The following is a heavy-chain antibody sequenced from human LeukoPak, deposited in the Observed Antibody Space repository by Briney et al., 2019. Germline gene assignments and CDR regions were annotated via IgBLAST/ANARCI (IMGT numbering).Heavy chain of an antibody. CDR3: ARRDHASLAFDY. CDR2: IYYSGST. V-gene: IGHV4-59*08. J-gene: IGHJ4*02. Sequence: SETLSLTCTVSGGSISSYYWSWIRQPPGKGLEWIGYIYYSGSTNYNPSLKSRVTISVDTSKNQLSLKLSSVTAADTAVYYCARRDHASLAFDYWGQGTLVTVSS. CDR1: GGSISSYY. D-gene: IGHD3-16*01.